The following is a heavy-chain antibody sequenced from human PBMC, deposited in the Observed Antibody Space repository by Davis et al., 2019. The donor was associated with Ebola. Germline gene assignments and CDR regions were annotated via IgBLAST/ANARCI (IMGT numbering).Heavy chain of an antibody. Sequence: GESLKISCAASGFTFSSDSMNRVRLASGNGLELVGRIRSKANSYATAYAASVKGRFTISRDDSKNTAYLQMNSLKTEDTAVYYCTKTTVTTDYWGQGTLVTVSA. J-gene: IGHJ4*02. CDR1: GFTFSSDS. CDR3: TKTTVTTDY. CDR2: IRSKANSYAT. V-gene: IGHV3-73*01. D-gene: IGHD4-17*01.